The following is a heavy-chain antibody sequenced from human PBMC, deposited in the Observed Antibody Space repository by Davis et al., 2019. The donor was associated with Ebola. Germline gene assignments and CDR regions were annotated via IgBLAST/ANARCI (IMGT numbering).Heavy chain of an antibody. CDR2: IRSDGSNK. CDR1: GFTFSSYG. D-gene: IGHD6-19*01. J-gene: IGHJ3*01. CDR3: VKDTSSVWFDV. V-gene: IGHV3-30*02. Sequence: GESLKISCAASGFTFSSYGMHWVRQTPGKGLEWVTFIRSDGSNKYYADSVKGRFTISRDNSKNTLHLQMNSLRVEDTAIYYCVKDTSSVWFDVWGQGTTVTVSS.